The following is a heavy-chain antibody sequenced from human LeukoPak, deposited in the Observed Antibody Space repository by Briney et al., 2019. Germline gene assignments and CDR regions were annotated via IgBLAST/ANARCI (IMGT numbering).Heavy chain of an antibody. V-gene: IGHV1-69*13. CDR3: AGYYYDSSGYDY. Sequence: SVKVSCKASGGTFSSYAISWVRQAPGQGLEWMGGIIPIFGTANYAQKFQGRVTITADESTSTAYMELSSLRSEDTAVYYCAGYYYDSSGYDYWGQETLVTVSS. D-gene: IGHD3-22*01. CDR2: IIPIFGTA. CDR1: GGTFSSYA. J-gene: IGHJ4*02.